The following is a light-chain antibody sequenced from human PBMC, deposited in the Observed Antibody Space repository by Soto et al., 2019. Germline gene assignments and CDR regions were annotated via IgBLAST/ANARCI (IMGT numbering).Light chain of an antibody. CDR3: QQYNSYPYT. J-gene: IGKJ2*01. CDR2: KAS. V-gene: IGKV1-5*03. CDR1: QSISSW. Sequence: DIQMTQSPSTLSASVGDRVTITCRASQSISSWLAWYQQKPGKAPKLLIYKASSLASGVPSRFSGSGSGTEFTLTVSSLQPDDFGTYYCQQYNSYPYTFGQGTKLEIK.